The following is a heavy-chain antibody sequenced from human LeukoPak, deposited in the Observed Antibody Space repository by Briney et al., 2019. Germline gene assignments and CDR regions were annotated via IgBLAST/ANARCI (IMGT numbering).Heavy chain of an antibody. D-gene: IGHD6-19*01. CDR3: AREDSSGWYRY. CDR1: GFTFSSYE. Sequence: GGSLRLSCAASGFTFSSYEMNWVRQAPRKWLEWVSYITSSGSTIYYADSVKGRFTISRDNAKNSLYLQMNSLRAEDTAVYYCAREDSSGWYRYWGQGTLVTVSS. J-gene: IGHJ4*02. CDR2: ITSSGSTI. V-gene: IGHV3-48*03.